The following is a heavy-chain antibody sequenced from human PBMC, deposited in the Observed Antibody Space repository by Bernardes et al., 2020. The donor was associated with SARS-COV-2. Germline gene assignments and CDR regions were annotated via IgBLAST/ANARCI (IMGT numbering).Heavy chain of an antibody. CDR1: GFPFSNYN. CDR2: ISSSSSTI. D-gene: IGHD2-15*01. V-gene: IGHV3-48*02. J-gene: IGHJ4*02. Sequence: GGSLRLSRAASGFPFSNYNMNWVRQAPGKGLEWVSFISSSSSTIYYADSVKGRFTISRDNAKNSLYLQMNSPRDEDTAVYYCACGGSCYFDYWGQGTLVTVSS. CDR3: ACGGSCYFDY.